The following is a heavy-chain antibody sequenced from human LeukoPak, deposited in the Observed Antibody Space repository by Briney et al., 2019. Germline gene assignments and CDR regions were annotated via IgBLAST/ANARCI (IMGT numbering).Heavy chain of an antibody. CDR1: GCTFTNYG. CDR2: ISAYNGNA. V-gene: IGHV1-18*01. J-gene: IGHJ4*02. CDR3: ARVEEYWTSASCHDY. D-gene: IGHD2-2*01. Sequence: ASVKVSCKTSGCTFTNYGISWVRQAPGQGLEWMGWISAYNGNADYAQNLQGRVTMTTDTSTSTAYVELRSLTSDDSAVYYCARVEEYWTSASCHDYWGQGTLVTVSS.